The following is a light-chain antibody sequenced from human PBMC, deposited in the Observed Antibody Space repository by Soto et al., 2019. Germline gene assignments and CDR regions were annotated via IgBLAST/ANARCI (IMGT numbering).Light chain of an antibody. Sequence: DIILTQSPGTLSLSPGERATLSCRASQSVSSSYLTWYQQKPGQAPRVLVYGSSRRATGIPGRSSGSGSGTGFNFTISRLEPEAFAVYYCEQYGRSPGYTFGQGTKLEIK. J-gene: IGKJ2*01. CDR1: QSVSSSY. CDR2: GSS. V-gene: IGKV3-20*01. CDR3: EQYGRSPGYT.